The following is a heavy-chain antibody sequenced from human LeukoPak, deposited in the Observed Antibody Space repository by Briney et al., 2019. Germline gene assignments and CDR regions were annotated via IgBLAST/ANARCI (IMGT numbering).Heavy chain of an antibody. V-gene: IGHV4-59*01. Sequence: PETLSLTCIVSGGFISSDYWNWIRQPPGKGLGWVGCIYYSGSINYNPSLKSRVTISVDTSKNQFSLKLSSVTAADTAVYYCARVGQGITMVRGVIRYYYGMDVWGKGTTVTVSS. CDR3: ARVGQGITMVRGVIRYYYGMDV. J-gene: IGHJ6*04. CDR1: GGFISSDY. CDR2: IYYSGSI. D-gene: IGHD3-10*01.